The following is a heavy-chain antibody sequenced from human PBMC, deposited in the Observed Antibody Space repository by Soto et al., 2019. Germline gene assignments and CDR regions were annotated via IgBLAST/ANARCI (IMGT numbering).Heavy chain of an antibody. CDR1: GFTFSSYS. J-gene: IGHJ1*01. CDR3: AAWDPYCSGGSCTEYFQH. V-gene: IGHV3-48*01. Sequence: GGSLRLSCAASGFTFSSYSMNWVRQAPGKGLEWVSYISSSSSTIYYADSVKGRFTISRDNAKNSLYLQMNSLRAEDTAVYYCAAWDPYCSGGSCTEYFQHWGQGTLVTVSS. D-gene: IGHD2-15*01. CDR2: ISSSSSTI.